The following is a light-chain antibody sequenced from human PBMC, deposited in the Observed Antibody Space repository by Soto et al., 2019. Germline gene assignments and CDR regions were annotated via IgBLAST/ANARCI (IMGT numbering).Light chain of an antibody. CDR2: GTS. CDR3: QQYGNSPIT. J-gene: IGKJ5*01. Sequence: ILMTQSPATLPVSPGERATLSCRSSERIYSAYLGWYQQKPGQAPRLLIYGTSSRATGIPDRFSGSGSGTDFTLTISRLEPEDFAVYYCQQYGNSPITFGQGTRLEIK. CDR1: ERIYSAY. V-gene: IGKV3-20*01.